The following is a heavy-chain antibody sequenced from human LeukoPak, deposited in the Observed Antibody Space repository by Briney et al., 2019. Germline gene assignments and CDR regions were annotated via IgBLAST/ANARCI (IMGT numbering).Heavy chain of an antibody. V-gene: IGHV4-59*12. CDR2: IYYSGST. J-gene: IGHJ4*02. CDR1: GGSIRSYY. D-gene: IGHD2-2*01. Sequence: SETLSLTCTVSGGSIRSYYWSWIRQSPGKGLEWIGYIYYSGSTNYNPSLKSRVTISVDTSKNQFSLKLSSVTAADTAVYYCARGPYSSSTSCYPFDYWGQGTLVTVSS. CDR3: ARGPYSSSTSCYPFDY.